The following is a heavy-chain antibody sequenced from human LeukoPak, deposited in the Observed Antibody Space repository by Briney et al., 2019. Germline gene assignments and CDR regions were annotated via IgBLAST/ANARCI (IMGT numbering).Heavy chain of an antibody. J-gene: IGHJ4*02. D-gene: IGHD1-26*01. CDR3: TTLRVRWEPDY. Sequence: GGSLRLSCTASGFTFGDYAMSWVRQAPGKGLEWVGFIRSKAYGGTTEYAASVKGRFTISRDDSKSIAYLQMNSLKTEDTAVYYCTTLRVRWEPDYWGQGTLVTVSS. CDR2: IRSKAYGGTT. CDR1: GFTFGDYA. V-gene: IGHV3-49*04.